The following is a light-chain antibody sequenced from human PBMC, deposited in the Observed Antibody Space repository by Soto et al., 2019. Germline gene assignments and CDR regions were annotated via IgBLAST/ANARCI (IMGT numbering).Light chain of an antibody. J-gene: IGKJ4*01. CDR3: QQRSNWPLLT. CDR1: QSVSNY. Sequence: EIVLTQSPATLSLSPGERATLSCRASQSVSNYLAWYQQKPGQAPRLLIYDASNRATGIPARFSGSGSGTDFTLTISRLEPEDFAVYYWQQRSNWPLLTFGGGTKVEI. CDR2: DAS. V-gene: IGKV3-11*01.